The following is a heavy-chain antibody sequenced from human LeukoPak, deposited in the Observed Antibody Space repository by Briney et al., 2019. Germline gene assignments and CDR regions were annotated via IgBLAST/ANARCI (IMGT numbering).Heavy chain of an antibody. J-gene: IGHJ6*02. Sequence: GSLRLSCAVSGFTFSSSAMNWVRQAPGKGLEWVSVISGSGGTTYYADSVKGRFTISRDNSKNTLFLQMNSLRAEDTAVYYCATGRFTIFGVSYGMDVWGQGTTVTVSS. CDR1: GFTFSSSA. V-gene: IGHV3-23*01. CDR3: ATGRFTIFGVSYGMDV. D-gene: IGHD3-3*01. CDR2: ISGSGGTT.